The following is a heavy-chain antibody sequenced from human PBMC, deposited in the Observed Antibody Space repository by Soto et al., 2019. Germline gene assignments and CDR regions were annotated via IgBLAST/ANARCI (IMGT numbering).Heavy chain of an antibody. CDR2: ISAYNGNT. Sequence: QVQLVQSGAEVKKPGASVKVSCKASGYTFTSYGISWVRQAPGQGLEWMGWISAYNGNTNYAQKLKGRVTMTTDTTTSTGYMELRSLRSDDRAVYYCARWTYCSGGSCYAIDYYYGRDVWGQGTTVTVSS. CDR3: ARWTYCSGGSCYAIDYYYGRDV. D-gene: IGHD2-15*01. J-gene: IGHJ6*02. CDR1: GYTFTSYG. V-gene: IGHV1-18*01.